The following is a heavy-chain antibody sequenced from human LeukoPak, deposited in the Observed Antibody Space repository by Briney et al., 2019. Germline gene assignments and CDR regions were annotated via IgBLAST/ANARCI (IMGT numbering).Heavy chain of an antibody. CDR2: INTNTGSP. CDR3: ARTYCSGGSCYQSDY. D-gene: IGHD2-15*01. Sequence: ASVKVSCTASGYTFTSYAMNWVRQAPGQGLEWMGWINTNTGSPTYAQGFTGRFVFSLDTSVSTAYLQISSLKAEDTAVYYCARTYCSGGSCYQSDYWGQGTLVTVSS. J-gene: IGHJ4*02. CDR1: GYTFTSYA. V-gene: IGHV7-4-1*02.